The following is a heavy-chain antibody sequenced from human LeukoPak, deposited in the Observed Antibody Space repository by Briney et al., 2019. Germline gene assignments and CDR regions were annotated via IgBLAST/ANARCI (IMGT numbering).Heavy chain of an antibody. CDR2: IIPIFGTA. J-gene: IGHJ5*02. V-gene: IGHV1-69*05. Sequence: GASVKVSCKASGGTFSSYAISWVRQAPGQGLEWMGGIIPIFGTANYAQKFQGRVTITTDESTSTAYMELSSLRSEDTAVYYCARAHHSGYYLYSWFDPWGQGTLVTVSS. D-gene: IGHD3-22*01. CDR3: ARAHHSGYYLYSWFDP. CDR1: GGTFSSYA.